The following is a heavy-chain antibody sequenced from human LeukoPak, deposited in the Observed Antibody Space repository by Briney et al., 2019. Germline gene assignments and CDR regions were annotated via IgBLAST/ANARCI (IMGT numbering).Heavy chain of an antibody. CDR3: ARGEKYSSFSYFDY. CDR2: IYHSGST. CDR1: GGSISSGGYY. J-gene: IGHJ4*02. Sequence: SETLSLTCTVSGGSISSGGYYWSWIRQPPGKGLEWIGYIYHSGSTYYNPSLKSRVTISVDRSKNQFSLKLSSVTAADTAVYYCARGEKYSSFSYFDYWGQGTLVTVSS. D-gene: IGHD6-6*01. V-gene: IGHV4-30-2*01.